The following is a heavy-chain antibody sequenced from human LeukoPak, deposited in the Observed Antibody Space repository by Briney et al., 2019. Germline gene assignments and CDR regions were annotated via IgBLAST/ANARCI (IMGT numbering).Heavy chain of an antibody. V-gene: IGHV4-59*01. Sequence: SETLSLTCTVSGGSISSYYWSWIRQPPGKGLEWIGYIYYSGSTNYNPSLKGRVTISVDTSKNQFSLKLSSVTAADTAVYYCAREGGIAAAEGWFDPWGQRTLVTVSS. CDR2: IYYSGST. D-gene: IGHD6-13*01. CDR1: GGSISSYY. J-gene: IGHJ5*02. CDR3: AREGGIAAAEGWFDP.